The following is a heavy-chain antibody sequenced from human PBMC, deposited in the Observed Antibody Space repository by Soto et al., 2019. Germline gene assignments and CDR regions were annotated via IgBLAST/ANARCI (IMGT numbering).Heavy chain of an antibody. Sequence: EVQLVESGGGLVQPGGSLRLSCAASGFTFSSYSMNWVRQAPGKGLEWVSYISSRSSTIYYADSVKGRFTISRDNAKNSLYLQMNSLRAEDTAVYYCARANYYGSPGDFDSWGQGTLVTVSS. D-gene: IGHD3-10*01. CDR1: GFTFSSYS. V-gene: IGHV3-48*01. J-gene: IGHJ4*02. CDR2: ISSRSSTI. CDR3: ARANYYGSPGDFDS.